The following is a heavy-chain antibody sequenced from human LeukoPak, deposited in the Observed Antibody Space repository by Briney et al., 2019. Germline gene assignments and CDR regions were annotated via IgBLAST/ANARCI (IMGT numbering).Heavy chain of an antibody. J-gene: IGHJ4*02. CDR1: GFALTTYN. D-gene: IGHD6-19*01. V-gene: IGHV1-8*03. CDR3: ATLLSYSSGWFLY. CDR2: MNPNSGNT. Sequence: ASVKVSCKASGFALTTYNIVWLRQATGQGLVWMGWMNPNSGNTGYAQQFQGRVAITRNTSISTAYMELSSLRSEDTAVYYCATLLSYSSGWFLYWGQGTLVTVSS.